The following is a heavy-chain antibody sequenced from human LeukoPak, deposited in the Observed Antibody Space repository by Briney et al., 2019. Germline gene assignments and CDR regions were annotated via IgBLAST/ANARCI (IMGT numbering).Heavy chain of an antibody. V-gene: IGHV3-23*01. D-gene: IGHD2-2*01. J-gene: IGHJ4*02. Sequence: GGSLRLSCAASGFTFSSYAMSWVRQAPGKGLEWVSAISGSGGSTYYADSVKSRFTISRDNSKNTLYLQMNSLRAEDTAVYYCSPCSSTSCYGGGFDYWGQGTLVPVSS. CDR2: ISGSGGST. CDR3: SPCSSTSCYGGGFDY. CDR1: GFTFSSYA.